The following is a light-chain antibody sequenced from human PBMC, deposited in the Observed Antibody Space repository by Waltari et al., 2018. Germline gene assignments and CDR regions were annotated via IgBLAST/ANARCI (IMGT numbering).Light chain of an antibody. CDR2: AVT. CDR3: ASYTSSSNYV. V-gene: IGLV2-14*03. J-gene: IGLJ1*01. Sequence: HSALTQPASVSGSPGQSITISCTGTRSDVGGYDFVSWYRQHPAKAPNLIIFAVTERPSVISSLFSSSKSGNTASLTISGLQSDDEADYYCASYTSSSNYVFGSGTTVTV. CDR1: RSDVGGYDF.